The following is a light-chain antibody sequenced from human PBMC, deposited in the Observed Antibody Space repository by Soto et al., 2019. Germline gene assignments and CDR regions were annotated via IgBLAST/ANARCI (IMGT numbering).Light chain of an antibody. CDR1: SSDVGNYNL. Sequence: QSALTQPASVSGSPGQSITISCTGTSSDVGNYNLFSWYQHHPGKAPKFMIYEVNKWPSGVSDRFSGSKSGNTASLTISGLHPEDEPDYYGCLYAGGGVVFGGGIKLTVL. V-gene: IGLV2-23*02. J-gene: IGLJ2*01. CDR3: CLYAGGGVV. CDR2: EVN.